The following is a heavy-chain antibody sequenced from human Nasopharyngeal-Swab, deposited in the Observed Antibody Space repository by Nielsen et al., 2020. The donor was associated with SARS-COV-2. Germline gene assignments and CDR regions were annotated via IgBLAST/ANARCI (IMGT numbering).Heavy chain of an antibody. D-gene: IGHD6-19*01. CDR3: ASAVANQTDY. V-gene: IGHV4-61*02. CDR1: GGSISSGSYY. CDR2: IYTSGST. Sequence: SETLSLTCTVSGGSISSGSYYWSWIRQPAGKGLEWIGRIYTSGSTNYNPSLKSRVTISVDTSKNQFTLKLSSVTAADTAVYYCASAVANQTDYWGQGTLVTVSS. J-gene: IGHJ4*02.